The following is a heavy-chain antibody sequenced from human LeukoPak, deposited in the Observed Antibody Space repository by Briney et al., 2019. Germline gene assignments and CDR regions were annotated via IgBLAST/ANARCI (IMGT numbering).Heavy chain of an antibody. D-gene: IGHD6-19*01. Sequence: SETLSLTCTVSGGSISSSSYYWVWIRQPPGKGLEWIGSIYYSGSTYYNPSLKSRVTLSVDTSKNQFSLKLSSVTAADTAVYYCARPGSIAVAGPFDYWGQGTLVTVSS. CDR2: IYYSGST. V-gene: IGHV4-39*01. J-gene: IGHJ4*02. CDR3: ARPGSIAVAGPFDY. CDR1: GGSISSSSYY.